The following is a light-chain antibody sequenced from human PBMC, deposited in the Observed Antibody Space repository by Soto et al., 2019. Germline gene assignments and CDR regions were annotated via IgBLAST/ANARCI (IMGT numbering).Light chain of an antibody. CDR1: QSLVYSDGNTY. V-gene: IGKV2-30*01. CDR2: KVS. Sequence: DVVMTQSPLSLPVTLGQPASISCRSSQSLVYSDGNTYLSWFQQRPGQSPRRLIYKVSNRDSGVPDRFSGSGSGTDFTLKISRVEAEDVGVYYCMETTHGWTFGQGTKVEIK. CDR3: METTHGWT. J-gene: IGKJ1*01.